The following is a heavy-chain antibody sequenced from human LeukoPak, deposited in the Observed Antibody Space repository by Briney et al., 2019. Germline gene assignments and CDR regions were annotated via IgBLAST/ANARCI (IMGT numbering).Heavy chain of an antibody. CDR2: ISAYNGDT. CDR1: GYTFTSYG. CDR3: ASLKNYYDSSGNLVTDAFDI. V-gene: IGHV1-18*01. D-gene: IGHD3-22*01. J-gene: IGHJ3*02. Sequence: ASVKVSFEASGYTFTSYGITWVRQAPGQGLEWMGWISAYNGDTNYAQKLQGRVTMTTDTSTSTAYMELRSLRSDDTAVYYCASLKNYYDSSGNLVTDAFDIWGQGTMVTVSS.